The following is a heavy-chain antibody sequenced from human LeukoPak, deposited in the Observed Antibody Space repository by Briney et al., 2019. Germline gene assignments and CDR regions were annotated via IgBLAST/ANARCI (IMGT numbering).Heavy chain of an antibody. CDR1: GYTFSSYG. CDR3: ARDLNTNSWYQAY. D-gene: IGHD6-13*01. CDR2: ISAYNGDT. V-gene: IGHV1-18*01. Sequence: GASVKVSCKASGYTFSSYGISWVRQAPGQGLEWMGWISAYNGDTNYAQNLQGRVSMTTDTSTSTAYTELRSLRSDDTAVYYCARDLNTNSWYQAYWGQGTLVIVSS. J-gene: IGHJ4*02.